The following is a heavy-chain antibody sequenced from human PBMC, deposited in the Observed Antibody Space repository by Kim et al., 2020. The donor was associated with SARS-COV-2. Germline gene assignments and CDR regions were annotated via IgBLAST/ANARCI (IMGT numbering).Heavy chain of an antibody. CDR2: IRSKPNNYAT. D-gene: IGHD4-17*01. V-gene: IGHV3-73*01. CDR3: SRHSGKHGDRGFDN. J-gene: IGHJ4*02. Sequence: GGSLRLSCAASGFTFSASAMHWVRQASGKGLEWVGRIRSKPNNYATSYAASVTGRFTISRDDSTNTVYLQMDRLKTHDTAVYFCSRHSGKHGDRGFDNWGQGTLVTVSS. CDR1: GFTFSASA.